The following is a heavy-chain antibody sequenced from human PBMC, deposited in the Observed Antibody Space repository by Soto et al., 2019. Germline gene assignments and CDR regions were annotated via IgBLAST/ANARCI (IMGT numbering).Heavy chain of an antibody. CDR2: ISGTGGST. J-gene: IGHJ4*02. D-gene: IGHD4-17*01. Sequence: EVQLLESGGGLVRPGGSLRLSCAASGFTFTSYAMTWVRQAPGKGLEWVSGISGTGGSTYYADSVKGRFTISRDKSKYTLYLHVNSLRAEDTAVYYCARGSAYSDYDLEYWGQGTLVTVSS. CDR3: ARGSAYSDYDLEY. CDR1: GFTFTSYA. V-gene: IGHV3-23*01.